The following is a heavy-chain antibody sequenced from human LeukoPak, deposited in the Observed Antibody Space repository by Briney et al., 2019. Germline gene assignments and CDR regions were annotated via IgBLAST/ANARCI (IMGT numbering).Heavy chain of an antibody. J-gene: IGHJ4*02. CDR1: GGSISSYY. D-gene: IGHD6-6*01. CDR3: AREPWDSSSSSYYFDY. CDR2: IYYSGST. Sequence: TSETLSLTCTVSGGSISSYYWSWLRQPPGKGLGWIGYIYYSGSTNYNPSLKSRVTISVDTSKNQFSLKLSSVIAADTAVYYCAREPWDSSSSSYYFDYWGQGTLVTVSS. V-gene: IGHV4-59*01.